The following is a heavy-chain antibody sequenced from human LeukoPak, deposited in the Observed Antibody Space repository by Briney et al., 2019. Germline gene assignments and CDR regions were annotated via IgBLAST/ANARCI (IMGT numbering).Heavy chain of an antibody. Sequence: AGGSLRLSCAASGFTFSSYALSWVRQAPGEGLEWVSVISGGGHNTYYADSVKGRFTISRDNSKNILYLQMNSLRADDTAVYYCARDGGTYYFDYWGQGTLVTVSS. CDR2: ISGGGHNT. V-gene: IGHV3-23*01. CDR3: ARDGGTYYFDY. CDR1: GFTFSSYA. D-gene: IGHD1-26*01. J-gene: IGHJ4*02.